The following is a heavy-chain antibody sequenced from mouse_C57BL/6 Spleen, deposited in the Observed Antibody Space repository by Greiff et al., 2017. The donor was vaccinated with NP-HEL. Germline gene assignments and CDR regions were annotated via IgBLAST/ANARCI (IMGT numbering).Heavy chain of an antibody. D-gene: IGHD1-1*01. CDR3: ARAPFYYYGSSYWYFDV. J-gene: IGHJ1*03. CDR2: ISYSGST. CDR1: GYSITSGYD. Sequence: EVMLVESGPGMVKPSQSLSLTCTVTGYSITSGYDWHWIRHFPGNKLEWMGYISYSGSTNYNPSLKSRISITHDTSKNHFFLKLNSVTTEDTATYYCARAPFYYYGSSYWYFDVWGTGTTVTVSS. V-gene: IGHV3-1*01.